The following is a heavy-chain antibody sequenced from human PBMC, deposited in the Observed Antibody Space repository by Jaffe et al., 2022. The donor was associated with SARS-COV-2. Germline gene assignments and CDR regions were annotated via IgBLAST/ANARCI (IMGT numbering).Heavy chain of an antibody. CDR2: ITGSGGST. J-gene: IGHJ4*02. CDR1: GFTFSSYA. Sequence: EVQLLESGGGLVQPGGSLRLSCAASGFTFSSYAMNWVRQAPGKGLEWVSAITGSGGSTYYADSVKGRFTVSRDNSKNTLYLQMNSLRADDTAVYYCAKGGRATVMTFDYWGQGTLVTVSS. V-gene: IGHV3-23*01. CDR3: AKGGRATVMTFDY. D-gene: IGHD4-17*01.